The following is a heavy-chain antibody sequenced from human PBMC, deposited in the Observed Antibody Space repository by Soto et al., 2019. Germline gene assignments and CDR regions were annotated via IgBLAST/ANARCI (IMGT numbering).Heavy chain of an antibody. Sequence: GGSLRLSCAASGFTFSTYFMHWVRQAPGKGLEWLAVISYDGSNKYYADSVKGRFTIFRDNSQNTVYLQMNSLRAEDTAVYYRAFDISMITSLGYWGQGTLVTVSS. D-gene: IGHD3-16*01. CDR2: ISYDGSNK. V-gene: IGHV3-30-3*01. J-gene: IGHJ4*02. CDR1: GFTFSTYF. CDR3: AFDISMITSLGY.